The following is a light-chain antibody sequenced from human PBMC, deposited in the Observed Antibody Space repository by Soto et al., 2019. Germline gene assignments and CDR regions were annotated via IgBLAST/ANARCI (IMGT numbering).Light chain of an antibody. Sequence: EKALTQSPDTLSLSPGERATLSCRASQSVSSNLAWYQQRPGQAPRLLIYGASTRASGVPDRFSGSGSGTEFILTISSLQSEDSAVYYCQQYDVWPALTFGGGTKVDIK. CDR1: QSVSSN. J-gene: IGKJ4*01. CDR2: GAS. V-gene: IGKV3-15*01. CDR3: QQYDVWPALT.